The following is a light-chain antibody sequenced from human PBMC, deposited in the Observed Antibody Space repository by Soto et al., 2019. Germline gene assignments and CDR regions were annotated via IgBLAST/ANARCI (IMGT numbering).Light chain of an antibody. Sequence: EIVMTQSPATLSVSPGERATLSCRASQSVSSNLAWYQQKPGQAPRLLIYGASTRATGIPARFSGSGSGTEFTLTISSLQSGDFAVYYCQQYNNWPRTFGQGTNVDI. CDR3: QQYNNWPRT. CDR1: QSVSSN. CDR2: GAS. V-gene: IGKV3-15*01. J-gene: IGKJ1*01.